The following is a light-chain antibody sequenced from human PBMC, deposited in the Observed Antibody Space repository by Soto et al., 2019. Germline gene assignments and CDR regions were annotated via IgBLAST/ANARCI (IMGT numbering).Light chain of an antibody. CDR1: QSISSY. Sequence: DIQMTQPPSSLSASVGDRVTITCRASQSISSYLQWYQQKPGKAPKLLIYAASSLQSGVPSRFSGSGSGTEFTLTISSLQPEDFATYYCQQSYSTPRTFGQGTKLELK. J-gene: IGKJ2*01. CDR3: QQSYSTPRT. V-gene: IGKV1-39*01. CDR2: AAS.